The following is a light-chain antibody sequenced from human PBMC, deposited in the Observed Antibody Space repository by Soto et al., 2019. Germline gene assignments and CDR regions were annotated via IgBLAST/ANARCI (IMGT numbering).Light chain of an antibody. CDR3: QHYGYSQWT. Sequence: IELMQSPGTLPLSPVERATLSCRASQSFSSSYLAWYQQKPGQAPRLLIYGVYTRASGIPDRFSGSGSGTEFTLTITRLEPEDSAVYFCQHYGYSQWTFGQGTKVDI. V-gene: IGKV3-20*01. CDR1: QSFSSSY. CDR2: GVY. J-gene: IGKJ1*01.